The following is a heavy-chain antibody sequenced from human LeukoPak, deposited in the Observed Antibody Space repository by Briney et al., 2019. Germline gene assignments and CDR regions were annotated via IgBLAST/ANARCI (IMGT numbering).Heavy chain of an antibody. Sequence: GSLRLSCAASGFTFNSYAMSWVRQAPGKGLEWVSSITGSGGNTYYADSVKGRFTISRDNSKNTLYLQMGSLRAEDMAVYYCATSRPGYGDNTEGYAFDIWGQGTVVTVSS. D-gene: IGHD4-23*01. V-gene: IGHV3-23*01. CDR3: ATSRPGYGDNTEGYAFDI. CDR1: GFTFNSYA. CDR2: ITGSGGNT. J-gene: IGHJ3*02.